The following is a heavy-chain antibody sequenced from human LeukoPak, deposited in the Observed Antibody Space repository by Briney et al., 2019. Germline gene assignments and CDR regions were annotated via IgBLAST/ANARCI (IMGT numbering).Heavy chain of an antibody. D-gene: IGHD6-19*01. CDR2: IKQDGSEK. CDR3: ARDIGYSSGWYYNYYYYYMDV. V-gene: IGHV3-7*01. J-gene: IGHJ6*03. Sequence: GGSLRLSCAASGFTFSSYWMSWVRQAPGKGLEWVANIKQDGSEKYYVDSVKGRFTISRDNAKNSLYLQMNSLRAEDTAVYYCARDIGYSSGWYYNYYYYYMDVWGKGTTVTISS. CDR1: GFTFSSYW.